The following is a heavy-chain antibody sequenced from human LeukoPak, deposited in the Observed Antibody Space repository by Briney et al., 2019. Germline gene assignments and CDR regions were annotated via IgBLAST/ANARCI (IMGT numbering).Heavy chain of an antibody. CDR3: ARGGVGNFDI. D-gene: IGHD7-27*01. CDR2: IHSDGSTT. V-gene: IGHV3-74*01. J-gene: IGHJ3*02. CDR1: GFTFTTYW. Sequence: GGSLRLSCAASGFTFTTYWMHWVRQVPGKGLVWVSVIHSDGSTTAYADSVKGRFSISRDNAKNTVHLEMNSLRDEDTAVYYCARGGVGNFDIWGQGTMVTVSS.